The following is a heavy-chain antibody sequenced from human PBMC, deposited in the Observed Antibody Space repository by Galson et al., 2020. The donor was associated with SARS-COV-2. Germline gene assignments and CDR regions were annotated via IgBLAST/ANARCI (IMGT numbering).Heavy chain of an antibody. Sequence: GESLKISCAASGFTFSSYDMHWVRQATGKGLEWVSAIGTAGDTYYPGSVKGRFTISRENAKNSLYLQMNSLRAGDTAVYYCARGDFGGWFDPWGQGTLVTVSS. CDR2: IGTAGDT. J-gene: IGHJ5*02. CDR1: GFTFSSYD. V-gene: IGHV3-13*01. D-gene: IGHD3-3*01. CDR3: ARGDFGGWFDP.